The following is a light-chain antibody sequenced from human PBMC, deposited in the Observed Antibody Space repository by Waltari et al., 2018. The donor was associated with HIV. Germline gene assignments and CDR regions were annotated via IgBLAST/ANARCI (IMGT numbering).Light chain of an antibody. Sequence: DIQMTQSPSSLSASIGDRVTITCRASQNINSHLNWYQRKPGKAPKLLMNAASSLQSGVPSRFSGSGSGTDFTLTISSLQPEDFATYYRQQSYIMWTFGQGTKVEVK. J-gene: IGKJ1*01. CDR3: QQSYIMWT. CDR1: QNINSH. V-gene: IGKV1-39*01. CDR2: AAS.